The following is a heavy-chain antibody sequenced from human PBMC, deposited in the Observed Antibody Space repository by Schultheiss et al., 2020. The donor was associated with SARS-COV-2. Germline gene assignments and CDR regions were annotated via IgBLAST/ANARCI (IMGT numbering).Heavy chain of an antibody. CDR2: INPNSGGT. V-gene: IGHV1-2*02. CDR3: ARVALGIAVAGRQDYYYYYGMDV. J-gene: IGHJ6*02. D-gene: IGHD6-19*01. CDR1: GYTFTGYY. Sequence: ASVKVSCKASGYTFTGYYMHWVRQAPGQGLEWMGWINPNSGGTNYAQKLQGRVTMTTDTSTSTAYMELRSLRSDDTAVYYCARVALGIAVAGRQDYYYYYGMDVWGQGTTVTVSS.